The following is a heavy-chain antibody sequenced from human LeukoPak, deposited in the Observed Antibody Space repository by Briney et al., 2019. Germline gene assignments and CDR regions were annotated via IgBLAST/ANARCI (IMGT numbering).Heavy chain of an antibody. CDR3: ARWEYTSGWYYIDS. CDR1: GFTFSGYW. Sequence: GGSLRLSCAASGFTFSGYWMTWVRQAPGKGLEWVGNIKQDGTEKYYVDSAKGRFTISRDNAKTSLYVQMNRLRAEDTAIYYCARWEYTSGWYYIDSWGQGTLVTVSS. CDR2: IKQDGTEK. V-gene: IGHV3-7*01. J-gene: IGHJ4*02. D-gene: IGHD6-19*01.